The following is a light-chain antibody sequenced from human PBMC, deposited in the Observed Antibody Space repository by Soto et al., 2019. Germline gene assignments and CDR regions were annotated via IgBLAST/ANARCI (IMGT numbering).Light chain of an antibody. CDR1: QSISKY. CDR2: GTS. Sequence: DIPMTHSPSSLSGSVGYRVTLTCRASQSISKYLNWFQLKSGKGPKLLIYGTSTLQSGVPSRFSGSGSGTDFTLTISNLQPEDFAVYYCQQGYSPLLTFGGGTRVEIK. CDR3: QQGYSPLLT. J-gene: IGKJ4*01. V-gene: IGKV1-39*01.